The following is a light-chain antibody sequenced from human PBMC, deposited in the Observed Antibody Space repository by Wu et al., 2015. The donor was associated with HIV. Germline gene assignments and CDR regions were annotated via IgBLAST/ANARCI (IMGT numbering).Light chain of an antibody. V-gene: IGKV3-20*01. Sequence: EIVLTQSPGTLSLSPGERVTLSCRASQRLGANYLAWYQQKPGQAPRLLIFQTSRRATDIPDRFSGSESGTDFSLTISRLEPEDFTVYYCQRYGSSPYTFGQGTKLEIK. CDR3: QRYGSSPYT. CDR1: QRLGANY. CDR2: QTS. J-gene: IGKJ2*01.